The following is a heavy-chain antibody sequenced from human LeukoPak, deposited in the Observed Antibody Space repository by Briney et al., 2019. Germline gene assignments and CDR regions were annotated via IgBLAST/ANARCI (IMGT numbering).Heavy chain of an antibody. CDR1: GGSFSGYY. CDR2: IYYSGST. J-gene: IGHJ3*02. V-gene: IGHV4-59*08. CDR3: AKHREDASDI. Sequence: SETLSLTCAVYGGSFSGYYWSWIRQPPGKGLEWIGYIYYSGSTNYNPSLKSRVTISVDTSKNQFSLKLSSVTAADTAVYYCAKHREDASDIWGQGTMVTVSS. D-gene: IGHD3-10*01.